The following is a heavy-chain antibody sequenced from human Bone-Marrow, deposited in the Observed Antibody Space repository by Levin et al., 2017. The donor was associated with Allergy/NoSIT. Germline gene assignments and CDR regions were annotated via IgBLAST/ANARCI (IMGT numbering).Heavy chain of an antibody. D-gene: IGHD4-11*01. Sequence: SETLSLTCIVSGASVSSGPYYWTWLRQVPGKGLERIGHISNSGDTHYNPSFKSRLAISVDTSKKRFSLSVRSVTAANTAIYYCARGADDYSDYMEYWGQGALVTVSA. J-gene: IGHJ4*02. CDR2: ISNSGDT. CDR3: ARGADDYSDYMEY. V-gene: IGHV4-31*03. CDR1: GASVSSGPYY.